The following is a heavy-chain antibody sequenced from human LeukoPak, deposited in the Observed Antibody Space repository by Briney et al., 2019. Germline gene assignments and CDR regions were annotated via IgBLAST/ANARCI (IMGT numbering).Heavy chain of an antibody. CDR2: ISYDGSNK. Sequence: GGSLRLSCAASGFTFSSYGMHWVRQAPGKGLEWVAVISYDGSNKYYADSVKGRFTISRDNSKNTLYLQMNSLRAEDTAVYYCAKDLGSSGWYVGYFQHWGQGTLVTVSS. CDR1: GFTFSSYG. V-gene: IGHV3-30*18. D-gene: IGHD6-19*01. J-gene: IGHJ1*01. CDR3: AKDLGSSGWYVGYFQH.